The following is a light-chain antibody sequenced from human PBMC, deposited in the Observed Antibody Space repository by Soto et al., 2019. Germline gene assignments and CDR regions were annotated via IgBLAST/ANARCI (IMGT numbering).Light chain of an antibody. CDR3: QQYYNVPIT. J-gene: IGKJ5*01. Sequence: DIQLTQSQSSLSASVGDSVTLTCQASQDIGNYLNWYQQRPGKAPKLLILDASSLDTGVPSRFSGSGSGTDFTFTISSLQSEDIATYYCQQYYNVPITFGQGTRLEIK. CDR2: DAS. V-gene: IGKV1-33*01. CDR1: QDIGNY.